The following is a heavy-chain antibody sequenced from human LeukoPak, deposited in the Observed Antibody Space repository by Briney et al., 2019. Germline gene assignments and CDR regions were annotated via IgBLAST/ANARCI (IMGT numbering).Heavy chain of an antibody. V-gene: IGHV4-38-2*02. Sequence: SETLSLTCTVSGYSISSGYYWGWIRQPPGKGLEWIGSIYHSGSTYYNPSLKSRVTISVDTSKNQFSLKLSSVTAADTAVYFCARHFELLSCTTTSCPFDPWGPGTLVTVSS. CDR1: GYSISSGYY. CDR2: IYHSGST. D-gene: IGHD2-2*01. J-gene: IGHJ5*02. CDR3: ARHFELLSCTTTSCPFDP.